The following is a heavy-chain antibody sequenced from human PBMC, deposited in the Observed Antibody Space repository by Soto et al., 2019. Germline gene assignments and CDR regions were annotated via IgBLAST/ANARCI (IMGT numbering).Heavy chain of an antibody. Sequence: SETLSLTCTVSGRSISSYYCSWIPQPPGRGLEWIGYIYYNGNTYYNPALQSRVTISADASKSQFSLKLSSVTAADTAVYYCASPKPQMATLDYWSQGTLVTVSS. CDR2: IYYNGNT. CDR1: GRSISSYYCS. CDR3: ASPKPQMATLDY. V-gene: IGHV4-59*08. J-gene: IGHJ4*02.